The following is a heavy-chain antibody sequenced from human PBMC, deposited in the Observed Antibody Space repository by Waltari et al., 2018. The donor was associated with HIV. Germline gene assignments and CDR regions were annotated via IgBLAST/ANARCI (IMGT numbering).Heavy chain of an antibody. V-gene: IGHV3-21*02. CDR3: AGGQVIVGGWRHYFGMEV. Sequence: EVQLVESGGGLVKPGGSVRLSCAASGFLLHTTTENRVRRATGKELGWVASISDNYMFYRGSLKGRFTISRDNAKNSLFLEMSSLRVEDTAVYYCAGGQVIVGGWRHYFGMEVWGQGTTVTVS. CDR1: GFLLHTTT. J-gene: IGHJ6*02. CDR2: ISDNYM. D-gene: IGHD3-22*01.